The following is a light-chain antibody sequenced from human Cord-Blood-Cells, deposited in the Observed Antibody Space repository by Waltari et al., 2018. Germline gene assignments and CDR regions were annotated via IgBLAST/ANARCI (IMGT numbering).Light chain of an antibody. Sequence: EIVLTQSPDFPSVTPKEQVTITCRDSQSIGSSLHWDQQKPNQSPKLLIKYASPSFLGVPSRFSGSGSGTDFTLTINSLEAEDAATYYCHQSSSLPWTFGQGTKVEIK. J-gene: IGKJ1*01. CDR3: HQSSSLPWT. V-gene: IGKV6-21*01. CDR2: YAS. CDR1: QSIGSS.